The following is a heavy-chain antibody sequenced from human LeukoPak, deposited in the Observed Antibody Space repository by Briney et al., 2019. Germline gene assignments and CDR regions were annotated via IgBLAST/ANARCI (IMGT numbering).Heavy chain of an antibody. CDR2: INTSGST. CDR3: TRGSIAYYYMDV. Sequence: SQTLSLTCTVSGGSISSGSYYWSWIRQPAGKGLEWIGRINTSGSTNYNPSLKSRVTISVDTSKNQFSLKLSSVTAADTAVYYCTRGSIAYYYMDVWGKGTTVTISS. D-gene: IGHD3-22*01. J-gene: IGHJ6*03. CDR1: GGSISSGSYY. V-gene: IGHV4-61*02.